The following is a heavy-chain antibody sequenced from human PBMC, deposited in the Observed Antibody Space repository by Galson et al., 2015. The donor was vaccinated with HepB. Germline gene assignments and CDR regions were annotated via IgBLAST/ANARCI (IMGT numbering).Heavy chain of an antibody. Sequence: SVKVSCKASGYTFTSHGISWVRQAPGQGLEWMGIINPSGGSTDYAQKFRGRLTMTRDTSTNTVFMELSSLRSEDTAVYHCARGVLLWDGPDYWGQGTLVTVSS. CDR3: ARGVLLWDGPDY. V-gene: IGHV1-46*01. CDR2: INPSGGST. J-gene: IGHJ4*02. CDR1: GYTFTSHG. D-gene: IGHD3-10*01.